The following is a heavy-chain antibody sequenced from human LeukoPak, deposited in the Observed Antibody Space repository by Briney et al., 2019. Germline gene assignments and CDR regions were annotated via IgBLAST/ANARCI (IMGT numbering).Heavy chain of an antibody. Sequence: SGPTLVNPTQTLTLTCTFSGFSLSTSGMRVSWIRQPPGKALEWLARIDGDDNKLYSASQKTRLTISEDTSENQVVLTMTNMDPVDTATYFCVRSGYSSPFDYWGQGTLVTVSS. J-gene: IGHJ4*02. CDR2: IDGDDNK. CDR3: VRSGYSSPFDY. CDR1: GFSLSTSGMR. D-gene: IGHD6-13*01. V-gene: IGHV2-70*04.